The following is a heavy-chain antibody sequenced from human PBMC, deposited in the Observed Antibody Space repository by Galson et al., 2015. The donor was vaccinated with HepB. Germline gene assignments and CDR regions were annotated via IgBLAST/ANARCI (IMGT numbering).Heavy chain of an antibody. V-gene: IGHV3-23*01. J-gene: IGHJ4*02. CDR1: GFTFSSYA. CDR2: ISGSGGST. Sequence: SLRLSCAASGFTFSSYAMSWVRQAPGKGLEWVSAISGSGGSTYYADSVKGRFTISRDKSKNTLYLQMNSLRAEDTAVYYCAKGWELLHLFDYWGQGTLVTVSS. D-gene: IGHD1-26*01. CDR3: AKGWELLHLFDY.